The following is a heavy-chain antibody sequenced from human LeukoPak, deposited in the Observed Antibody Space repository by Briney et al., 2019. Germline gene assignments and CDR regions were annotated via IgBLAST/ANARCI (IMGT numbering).Heavy chain of an antibody. V-gene: IGHV3-23*01. J-gene: IGHJ6*02. Sequence: GGSLRLSCAASGFTFSSYAMSWVRQAPGKGLEWVPAISGSGGSTYYADSVKGRFTISRDNSKNTLYLQMNSLRAEDTAVYYCAKGSKGVAARKNGMDVWGQGTTVTVSS. CDR2: ISGSGGST. CDR3: AKGSKGVAARKNGMDV. D-gene: IGHD2-15*01. CDR1: GFTFSSYA.